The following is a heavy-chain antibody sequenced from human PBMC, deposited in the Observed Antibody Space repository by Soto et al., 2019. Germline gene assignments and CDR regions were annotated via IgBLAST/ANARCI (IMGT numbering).Heavy chain of an antibody. D-gene: IGHD2-2*02. CDR3: ARDYPIRRGYSADYYYYGMDV. Sequence: GASVKVSCKASGYTFTSYDINWVRQATGQGLEWMGWMNPNSGNTGYAQKFQGRVTMTRNTSISTAYMELSSLRSEDTAVYYCARDYPIRRGYSADYYYYGMDVWGQGXTVTVYS. V-gene: IGHV1-8*01. CDR2: MNPNSGNT. J-gene: IGHJ6*02. CDR1: GYTFTSYD.